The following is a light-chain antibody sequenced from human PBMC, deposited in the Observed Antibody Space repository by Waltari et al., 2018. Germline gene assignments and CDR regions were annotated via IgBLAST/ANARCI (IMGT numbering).Light chain of an antibody. Sequence: PGTRPATLRGSKSDSDQQQGSGAPSRCSASTDASANAGIVLISGLQSEDEADYSCMLWHTSAWVFGGGTQLTVL. V-gene: IGLV5-45*01. CDR2: SKSDSDQ. CDR3: MLWHTSAWV. J-gene: IGLJ3*02.